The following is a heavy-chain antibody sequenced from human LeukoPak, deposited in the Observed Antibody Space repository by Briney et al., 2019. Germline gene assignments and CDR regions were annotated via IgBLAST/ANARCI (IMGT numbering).Heavy chain of an antibody. D-gene: IGHD6-19*01. CDR2: INSDGGST. V-gene: IGHV3-74*01. J-gene: IGHJ4*02. Sequence: GGSLRLSCAASGFTFSSYWMHWVRQAPGKGLVWVSRINSDGGSTSYADSVKGRFTISRDNAKNTLYLQMTSLRAEDTAVYYCATEYSSGRFDYWGQGTLVTVSS. CDR3: ATEYSSGRFDY. CDR1: GFTFSSYW.